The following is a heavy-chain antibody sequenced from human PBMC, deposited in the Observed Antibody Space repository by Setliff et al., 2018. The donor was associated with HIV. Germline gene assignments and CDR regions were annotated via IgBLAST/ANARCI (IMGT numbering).Heavy chain of an antibody. Sequence: SSETLSLTCIVSGDSITTYYWSWIRQSPAKGLEWIGYINSSGSTKYNPSLKSRVTISIDTSKSQFSLRLNSVTAADTAVYYCARGGVGAALVWFDPWGQGTLVTVSS. CDR1: GDSITTYY. D-gene: IGHD1-26*01. J-gene: IGHJ5*02. CDR3: ARGGVGAALVWFDP. V-gene: IGHV4-59*13. CDR2: INSSGST.